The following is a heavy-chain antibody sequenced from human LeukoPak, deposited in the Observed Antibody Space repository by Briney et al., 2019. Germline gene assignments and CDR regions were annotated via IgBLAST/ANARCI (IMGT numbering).Heavy chain of an antibody. CDR1: GGSFSSGSYY. Sequence: SETLSLTCTVSGGSFSSGSYYWSWVRQPPGKGLEWIGYIYYSGSTNYNPSLKSRVTISVDTSKNQFSLKLSSVTAADTAVYYCARYEYSSSRYISCCWFGPWGQGTLVTVSS. CDR3: ARYEYSSSRYISCCWFGP. J-gene: IGHJ5*02. CDR2: IYYSGST. D-gene: IGHD6-13*01. V-gene: IGHV4-61*01.